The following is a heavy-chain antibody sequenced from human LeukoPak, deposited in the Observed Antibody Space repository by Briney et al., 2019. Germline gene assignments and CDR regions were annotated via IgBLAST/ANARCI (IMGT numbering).Heavy chain of an antibody. CDR1: GFTLSSFG. J-gene: IGHJ6*04. Sequence: GGSLRLSCATSGFTLSSFGMCWVRQAPGKGLEWVSYISSSGSTIYYADSVKGRFTISRDNAKNSLYLQMNSLRAEDTAVYYCAELGITMIGGVWGKGTTVTISS. D-gene: IGHD3-10*02. CDR2: ISSSGSTI. V-gene: IGHV3-48*04. CDR3: AELGITMIGGV.